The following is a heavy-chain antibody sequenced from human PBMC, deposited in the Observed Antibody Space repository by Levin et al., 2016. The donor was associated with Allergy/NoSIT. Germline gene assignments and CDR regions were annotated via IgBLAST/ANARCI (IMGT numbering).Heavy chain of an antibody. D-gene: IGHD6-25*01. CDR1: GFTFSSSE. CDR3: ATGQDFGTSSAWYCDK. J-gene: IGHJ4*02. Sequence: GESLKISCTTSGFTFSSSEMNWVRQAPGKGLEWVANINEDGSEKHYVDSVKGQFTISRDNSQNTLYLQMNSLTVDDTAVYYCATGQDFGTSSAWYCDKWGQGTLVTVSS. CDR2: INEDGSEK. V-gene: IGHV3-7*01.